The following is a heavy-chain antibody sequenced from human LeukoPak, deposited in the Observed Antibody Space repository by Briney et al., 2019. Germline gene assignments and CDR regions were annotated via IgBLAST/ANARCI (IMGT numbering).Heavy chain of an antibody. CDR2: IYYSGNT. CDR3: ARDWDMLARYFDL. V-gene: IGHV4-61*01. Sequence: SETVSLTCTVSGVSVTSGNYYWTWIRQPPGKGLEWIGYIYYSGNTNYNPSFKSRVTISVDTSKNQVSLKLSSVTAADTAVYYCARDWDMLARYFDLWGRGTLVTVSS. CDR1: GVSVTSGNYY. J-gene: IGHJ2*01. D-gene: IGHD2-15*01.